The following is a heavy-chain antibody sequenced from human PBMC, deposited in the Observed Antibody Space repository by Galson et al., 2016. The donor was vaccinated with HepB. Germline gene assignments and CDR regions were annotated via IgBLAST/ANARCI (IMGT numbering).Heavy chain of an antibody. V-gene: IGHV3-30*04. CDR3: ARDLIFIAYRSDGEGY. CDR2: ISYDGSNK. D-gene: IGHD6-19*01. CDR1: GFTLSNYV. J-gene: IGHJ4*02. Sequence: SLRLSCAASGFTLSNYVMHWVRQAPGKGLEWVAVISYDGSNKYYADSVKGRFTISRDNSKNTLYLQMNSLRAEDTAVYYCARDLIFIAYRSDGEGYWGQGTLVTVSS.